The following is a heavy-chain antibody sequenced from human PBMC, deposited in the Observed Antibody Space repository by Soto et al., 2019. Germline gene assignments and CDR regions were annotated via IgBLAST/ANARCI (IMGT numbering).Heavy chain of an antibody. CDR3: AKVHDFWCGYPDY. J-gene: IGHJ4*02. CDR1: GFPFSSYA. V-gene: IGHV3-23*01. Sequence: PGGSLRLSCAASGFPFSSYAMSLVRQSPGKGLEWVSAISGSGGSTYYADSVKGRFTISRENSKNTLYLQMNSLRAEDTAVYYCAKVHDFWCGYPDYWGQGTLVTVSS. D-gene: IGHD3-3*01. CDR2: ISGSGGST.